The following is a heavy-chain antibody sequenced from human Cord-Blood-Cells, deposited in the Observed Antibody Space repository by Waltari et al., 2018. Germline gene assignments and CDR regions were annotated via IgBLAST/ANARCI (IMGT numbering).Heavy chain of an antibody. J-gene: IGHJ5*02. CDR1: GFTFSSYA. CDR2: ISGSGGST. Sequence: EVQLLESGGGLVQPGGSLRLSCAASGFTFSSYAMSWVRQAPGKGLEWVAAISGSGGSTYYADPVKGRFTISRDNSKNTLYLQMNSLRAEDTAVYYCAKAGTKGVNWFDPWGQGTLVTVSS. D-gene: IGHD1-7*01. CDR3: AKAGTKGVNWFDP. V-gene: IGHV3-23*01.